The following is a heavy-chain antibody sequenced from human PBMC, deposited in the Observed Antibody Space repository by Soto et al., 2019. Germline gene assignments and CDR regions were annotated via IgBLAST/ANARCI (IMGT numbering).Heavy chain of an antibody. J-gene: IGHJ5*02. CDR1: GGSISSSSYY. D-gene: IGHD3-9*01. CDR2: IYYSGST. V-gene: IGHV4-39*01. Sequence: QLQLQESGPGLVKPSETLSLTCTVSGGSISSSSYYCGWIRQPPVKGLEWIGSIYYSGSTYYNPSLKSRVTISVDTSKNQFSLKLSSVTAADTAVYYCARLADILTGYVQPFWFDTWGQGTLVTVSS. CDR3: ARLADILTGYVQPFWFDT.